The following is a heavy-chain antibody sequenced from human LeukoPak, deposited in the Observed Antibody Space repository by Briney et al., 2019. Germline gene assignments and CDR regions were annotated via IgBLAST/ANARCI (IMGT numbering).Heavy chain of an antibody. CDR3: AREVGATPFDY. J-gene: IGHJ4*02. Sequence: QAGGSLRLSCAASGFTFSSYEMNWVRQAPGKGLEWVSYISSSGSTIYYADSVKGRFTISRDNAKNSLYLQMNSLRAEDTAVYYCAREVGATPFDYWGQGTLVTVSS. D-gene: IGHD1-26*01. CDR2: ISSSGSTI. CDR1: GFTFSSYE. V-gene: IGHV3-48*03.